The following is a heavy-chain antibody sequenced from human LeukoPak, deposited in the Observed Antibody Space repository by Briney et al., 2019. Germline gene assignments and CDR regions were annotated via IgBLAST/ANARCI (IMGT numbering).Heavy chain of an antibody. Sequence: GASVKVSCKASGYTFSSYGISWVRQAPGQGLEWMGWISIFNGNTKHALNPQGRATMTTDTPTSTAYMELGSLTSDDTAVYYCARISLAIVPSVNNYYYYGMDVWGQGTTVTVSS. CDR2: ISIFNGNT. D-gene: IGHD2-2*01. CDR1: GYTFSSYG. CDR3: ARISLAIVPSVNNYYYYGMDV. J-gene: IGHJ6*02. V-gene: IGHV1-18*01.